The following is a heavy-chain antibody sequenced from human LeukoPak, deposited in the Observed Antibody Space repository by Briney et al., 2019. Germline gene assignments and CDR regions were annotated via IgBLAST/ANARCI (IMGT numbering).Heavy chain of an antibody. CDR3: ARGGTDSSSSNPFDY. Sequence: SVKVSCKASGGTFSAFSWVRQAPGQGLEWMGRIIPNFGTATNALKFLGRITLSADEPTNTVYMELSTLRSDDTAVYYCARGGTDSSSSNPFDYWGQGTLVTVSS. D-gene: IGHD6-13*01. V-gene: IGHV1-69*01. J-gene: IGHJ4*02. CDR1: GGTFSA. CDR2: IIPNFGTA.